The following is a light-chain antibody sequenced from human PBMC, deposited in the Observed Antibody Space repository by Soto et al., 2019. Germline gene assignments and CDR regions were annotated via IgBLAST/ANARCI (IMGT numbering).Light chain of an antibody. CDR3: QQYNSFPWT. J-gene: IGKJ1*01. Sequence: DIQMTQSTSTLSGSVGDRFTITCRASQSIKSWLAWYQQKPGKAPNLLIYDVSSLESGVPPRFNGSRSETEFTLTIRNLQPDDFATYYCQQYNSFPWTFGPGTKV. CDR2: DVS. V-gene: IGKV1-5*01. CDR1: QSIKSW.